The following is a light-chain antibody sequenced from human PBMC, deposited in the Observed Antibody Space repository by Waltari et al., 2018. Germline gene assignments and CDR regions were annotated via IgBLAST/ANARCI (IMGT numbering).Light chain of an antibody. J-gene: IGKJ4*01. CDR1: QDINTY. CDR3: QQYDNLPFT. V-gene: IGKV1-33*01. CDR2: DAS. Sequence: DIQMTQSPSSLSASVGDRVTITCQASQDINTYLHWYQQKPGRAPKLLIYDASSLEPGVPSRFSGGGSGTDFSFTISSLQPEDFATYYCQQYDNLPFTFGGGTKLEVK.